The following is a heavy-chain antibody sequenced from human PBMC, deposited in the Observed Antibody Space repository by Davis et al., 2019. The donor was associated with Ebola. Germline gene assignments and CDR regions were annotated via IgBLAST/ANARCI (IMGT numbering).Heavy chain of an antibody. Sequence: GESLKISCKGSGYSFTSYWIGWVRQMPGKGLEWMGIIYPGDSDTRYSPSFQGQVTISADKSVTTAYLLWNSLKASDTAIYYCARATTGTLNPYYFDYWGQGTLVTVSS. J-gene: IGHJ4*02. CDR1: GYSFTSYW. CDR3: ARATTGTLNPYYFDY. D-gene: IGHD1-1*01. CDR2: IYPGDSDT. V-gene: IGHV5-51*01.